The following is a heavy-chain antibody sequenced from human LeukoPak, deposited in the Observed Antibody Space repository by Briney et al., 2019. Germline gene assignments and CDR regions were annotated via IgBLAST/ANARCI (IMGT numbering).Heavy chain of an antibody. Sequence: XMDWVRQAPGKGLEWVANIKQDGSERYYVDSVKGRFTISRDNAKNSLYLQMNSLRAEDTAVYYCSRSLDYWGQGTLVTVSS. CDR3: SRSLDY. CDR1: X. V-gene: IGHV3-7*01. CDR2: IKQDGSER. J-gene: IGHJ4*02.